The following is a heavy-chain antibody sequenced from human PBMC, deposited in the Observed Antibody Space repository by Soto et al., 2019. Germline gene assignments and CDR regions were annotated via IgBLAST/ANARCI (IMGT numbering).Heavy chain of an antibody. CDR3: ARGYDYVGY. Sequence: TISLQRSAYSFTSYWIGWVRQMPGKGLEWMGIIYPGDSDTRYSPSFQGQVTISADKSISTAYLQWSSLKASDTAMYYCARGYDYVGYWGQGPLVSVSS. V-gene: IGHV5-51*01. CDR2: IYPGDSDT. J-gene: IGHJ4*02. CDR1: AYSFTSYW. D-gene: IGHD6-13*01.